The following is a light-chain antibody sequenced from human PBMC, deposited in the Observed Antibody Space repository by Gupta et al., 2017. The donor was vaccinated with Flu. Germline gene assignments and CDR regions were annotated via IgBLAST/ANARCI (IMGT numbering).Light chain of an antibody. CDR3: YSTDTSGNHRV. CDR1: ALPKKY. V-gene: IGLV3-10*01. CDR2: EDR. Sequence: GQTARITCSGDALPKKYAYWYQQKSGQAPVLIIYEDRKRPSEIPERFSGSSSGTMATLTISGAQVEDEADYYCYSTDTSGNHRVFGGGTNLTVL. J-gene: IGLJ3*02.